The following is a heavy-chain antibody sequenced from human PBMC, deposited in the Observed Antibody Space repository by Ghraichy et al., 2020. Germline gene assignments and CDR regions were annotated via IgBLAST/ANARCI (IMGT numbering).Heavy chain of an antibody. J-gene: IGHJ6*02. CDR2: IWYDGSNK. D-gene: IGHD6-13*01. Sequence: GALRLSCAASGFTFSSYGMHWVRQAPGKGLEWVAVIWYDGSNKYYADSVKGRFTISRDNSKNTLYLQMNSLRAEDTAVYYCARDQWYSSSWMLYYYYGMDVWGQGTTVTVSS. CDR3: ARDQWYSSSWMLYYYYGMDV. CDR1: GFTFSSYG. V-gene: IGHV3-33*01.